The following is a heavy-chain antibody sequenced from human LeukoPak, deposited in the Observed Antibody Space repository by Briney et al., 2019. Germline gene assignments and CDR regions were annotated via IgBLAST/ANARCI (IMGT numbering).Heavy chain of an antibody. Sequence: ASVKVSCKASGYTFTSYAMHWVRQAPGQRLEWMGWINAGNGNTKYSQKFQGRVTITRDTSASTAYMELSSLRSEDTAVYYCARVSPITMVRGDDFDYWGQGTLVTVSS. V-gene: IGHV1-3*01. J-gene: IGHJ4*02. CDR3: ARVSPITMVRGDDFDY. CDR1: GYTFTSYA. CDR2: INAGNGNT. D-gene: IGHD3-10*01.